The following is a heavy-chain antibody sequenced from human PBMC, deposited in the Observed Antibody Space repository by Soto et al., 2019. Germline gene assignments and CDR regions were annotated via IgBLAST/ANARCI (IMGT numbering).Heavy chain of an antibody. CDR2: IYYSGST. V-gene: IGHV4-30-4*01. CDR1: GGYISSGGYY. CDR3: AGIQSKRLSGLDP. J-gene: IGHJ5*02. Sequence: SETLSLTCTVAGGYISSGGYYWSWLRKPPGKGLEWIGYIYYSGSTYYNPSLKSRVTISVDTSKNQFSLKLSSVTAADTAVYYCAGIQSKRLSGLDPWGQGTLVTVSS. D-gene: IGHD5-18*01.